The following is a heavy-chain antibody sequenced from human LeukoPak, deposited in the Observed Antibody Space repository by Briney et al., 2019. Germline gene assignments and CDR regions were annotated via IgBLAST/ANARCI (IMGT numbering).Heavy chain of an antibody. CDR3: AREEALYDSSGYSNWFDP. CDR2: IIPIFGTA. Sequence: GASVKVSCKASGGTFSSYAISWVRQAPGQGLEWMGGIIPIFGTANYAQKFQGRVTITTDESTSIAYMELSSLRSEDTAVYYCAREEALYDSSGYSNWFDPWGQGTLVTVSS. V-gene: IGHV1-69*05. D-gene: IGHD3-22*01. CDR1: GGTFSSYA. J-gene: IGHJ5*02.